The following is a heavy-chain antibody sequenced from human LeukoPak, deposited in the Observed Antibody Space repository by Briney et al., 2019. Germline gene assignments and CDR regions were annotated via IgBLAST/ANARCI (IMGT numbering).Heavy chain of an antibody. J-gene: IGHJ4*02. Sequence: GGSLRLSCAASGFTFSSYSMNWVRQAPGKGLEWVSYISSSSSTIYYADSVKGRFTISRDNAKNSLYLQMNSLRAEDTAVYYCAKERGYCSSTSCQRPFDYWGQGTLVTVSS. D-gene: IGHD2-2*01. CDR3: AKERGYCSSTSCQRPFDY. CDR2: ISSSSSTI. CDR1: GFTFSSYS. V-gene: IGHV3-48*01.